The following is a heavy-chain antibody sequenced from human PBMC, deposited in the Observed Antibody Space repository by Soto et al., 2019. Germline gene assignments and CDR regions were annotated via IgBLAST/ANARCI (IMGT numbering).Heavy chain of an antibody. V-gene: IGHV3-21*05. CDR1: GFTFSNYG. CDR2: ISSSSSYI. D-gene: IGHD5-12*01. Sequence: GGSLRLSCEASGFTFSNYGINWVRQAPGKGLEWVSHISSSSSYIYYADSVKGRFTISRDNAKNSLYLQMNSLRAEDTAVYYCARDYENDAFDIWGQGTMVTVSS. J-gene: IGHJ3*02. CDR3: ARDYENDAFDI.